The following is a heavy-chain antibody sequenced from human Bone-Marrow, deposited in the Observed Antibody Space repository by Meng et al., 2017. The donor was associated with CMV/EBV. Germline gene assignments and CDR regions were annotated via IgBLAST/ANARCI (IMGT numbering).Heavy chain of an antibody. CDR3: ARGAPSGFDP. CDR1: GFTFSSYA. CDR2: ISYDGSNK. Sequence: GGSLRLSCAASGFTFSSYAMHWVRQAPGKGLEWVAVISYDGSNKYYADSVKGRFTISRDNGMNSLYLQMNSLRADDTAVYYCARGAPSGFDPWGQGTLVT. V-gene: IGHV3-30*14. J-gene: IGHJ5*02.